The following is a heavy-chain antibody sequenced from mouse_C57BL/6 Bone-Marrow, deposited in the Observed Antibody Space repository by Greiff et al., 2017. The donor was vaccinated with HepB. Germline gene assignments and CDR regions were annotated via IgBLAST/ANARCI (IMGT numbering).Heavy chain of an antibody. CDR3: ARFPTTVVGKYYAMDY. D-gene: IGHD1-1*01. J-gene: IGHJ4*01. Sequence: VQLQQPGAELVKPGASVKLSCKASGYTFTSYWMQWVKQRPGQGLEWIGEIDPSDSYTNYNQKFKGKATLTVDTSSSTAYMQLSSLTSEDSAVYYGARFPTTVVGKYYAMDYWGQGTSVTVSS. V-gene: IGHV1-50*01. CDR1: GYTFTSYW. CDR2: IDPSDSYT.